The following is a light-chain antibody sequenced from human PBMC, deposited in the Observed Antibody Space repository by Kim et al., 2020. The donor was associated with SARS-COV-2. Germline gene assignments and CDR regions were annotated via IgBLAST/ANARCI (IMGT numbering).Light chain of an antibody. CDR2: SDD. V-gene: IGLV1-44*01. Sequence: ELTQPPSASGTPGQRVTISCSGSSSNIGSNTVNWYQQFPGTAPQLLIDSDDRRPSGVSDRVSCSKSGTSASLAISALRSEDEADYYCATWDDSLDVWMFGGGTQLIVL. CDR3: ATWDDSLDVWM. J-gene: IGLJ3*02. CDR1: SSNIGSNT.